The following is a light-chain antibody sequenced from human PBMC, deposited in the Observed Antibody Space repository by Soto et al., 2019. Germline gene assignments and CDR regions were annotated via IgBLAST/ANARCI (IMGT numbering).Light chain of an antibody. Sequence: QTVVTQEPSFSVSPGRTVTLTCGLSSGSVFSSHYPSWYQQTPGQAPRTLIYSTNTRSSGVPDRFSGSILGNKAALTITGAQAGDESDYYCVLYMGSGIWVFGGGTKLTVL. CDR1: SGSVFSSHY. J-gene: IGLJ3*02. CDR2: STN. V-gene: IGLV8-61*01. CDR3: VLYMGSGIWV.